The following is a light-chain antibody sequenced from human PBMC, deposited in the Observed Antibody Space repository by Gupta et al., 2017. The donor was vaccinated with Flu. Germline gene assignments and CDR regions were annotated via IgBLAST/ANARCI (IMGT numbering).Light chain of an antibody. CDR1: ALPKQY. J-gene: IGLJ3*02. CDR2: KDS. V-gene: IGLV3-25*02. CDR3: QSADSSGTYRV. Sequence: SSELTQPPSVSVSPGQMARITCSGDALPKQYAYWYQQKPGQAPVLVIYKDSERPSGIPERFSGSSSGTTVTLTISGVQAEDEADYYCQSADSSGTYRVFGGGTKLTVL.